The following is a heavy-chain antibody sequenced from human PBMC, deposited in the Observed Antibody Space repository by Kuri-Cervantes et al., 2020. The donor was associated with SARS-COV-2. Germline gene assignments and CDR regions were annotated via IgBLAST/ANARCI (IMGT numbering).Heavy chain of an antibody. V-gene: IGHV3-74*01. CDR3: ARETKTSMVRGVILGWFDP. J-gene: IGHJ5*02. Sequence: GESLKISCAASGFTFSGHWIHWVRQAPGKGLVWVSRINPDGSYTNNADSVKGRFTLSRDNSKNTLYLQMNSLRAEDTAVYYCARETKTSMVRGVILGWFDPWGQGTVVTVSS. D-gene: IGHD3-10*01. CDR2: INPDGSYT. CDR1: GFTFSGHW.